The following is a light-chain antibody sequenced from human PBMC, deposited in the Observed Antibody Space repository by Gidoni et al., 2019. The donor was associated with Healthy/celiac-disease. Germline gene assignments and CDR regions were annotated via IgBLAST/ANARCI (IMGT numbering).Light chain of an antibody. V-gene: IGKV3-15*01. CDR2: GAS. Sequence: EIVMTQSPATLSVSPWERATPYCRASQSVSSNLAWYQQKPGQAPRLLIYGASTRATGIPARFSGSGSGTEFTLTISSLQSEDFAVYYCQQYNNWPPLTFGGGTKVEIK. CDR3: QQYNNWPPLT. CDR1: QSVSSN. J-gene: IGKJ4*01.